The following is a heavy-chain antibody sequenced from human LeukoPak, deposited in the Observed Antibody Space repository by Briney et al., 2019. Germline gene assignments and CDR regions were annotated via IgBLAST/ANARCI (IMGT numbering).Heavy chain of an antibody. Sequence: PSETLSLTCAVYGGSFSGYYWSWTRQPPGKGLEWIGYIYYSGSTNYNPSLKSRVTISVDTSKNQFSLKLSSVTAADTAVYYCAREGGYSYGPDYYYYGMDVWGQGTTVTVSS. D-gene: IGHD5-18*01. J-gene: IGHJ6*02. CDR3: AREGGYSYGPDYYYYGMDV. CDR2: IYYSGST. V-gene: IGHV4-59*01. CDR1: GGSFSGYY.